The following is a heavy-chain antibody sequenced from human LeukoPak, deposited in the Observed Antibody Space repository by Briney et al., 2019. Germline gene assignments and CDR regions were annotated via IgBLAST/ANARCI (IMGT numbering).Heavy chain of an antibody. Sequence: LETLSVTRTVPGGSISRYYWSWIWPRPGRGLEWIGYIYYSGSTNYNPSLKSRVTISVDTSKNQFSLKLSSVTAADTAVYYCARDGPSKIRYWGQGTLVTVSS. D-gene: IGHD2-2*01. CDR1: GGSISRYY. CDR2: IYYSGST. J-gene: IGHJ4*02. CDR3: ARDGPSKIRY. V-gene: IGHV4-59*01.